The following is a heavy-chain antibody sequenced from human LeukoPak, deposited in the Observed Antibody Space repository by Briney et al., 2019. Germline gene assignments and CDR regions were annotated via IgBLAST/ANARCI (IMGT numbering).Heavy chain of an antibody. V-gene: IGHV3-48*03. CDR2: ISSSGSTI. D-gene: IGHD2-15*01. J-gene: IGHJ4*02. Sequence: PGGSLRLSCAASGFTFSSYEMNWVRQAPGKGLEWVSYISSSGSTIYYADSVKGRFTICRDNAKNSLYLQTNSLRAEDTVVYYCARDATVVAAFDYWGQGTLVTVSS. CDR3: ARDATVVAAFDY. CDR1: GFTFSSYE.